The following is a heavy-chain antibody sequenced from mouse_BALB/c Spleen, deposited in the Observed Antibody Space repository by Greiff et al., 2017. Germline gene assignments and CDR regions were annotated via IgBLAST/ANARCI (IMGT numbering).Heavy chain of an antibody. CDR3: ARGDYYGNRFAY. Sequence: QLQQSGAELMKPGASVKISCKATGYTFSSYWIEWVKQRPGHGLEWIGEILPGSGSTNYNEKFKGKATFTADTSSNTAYMQLSSLTSEDSAVYYCARGDYYGNRFAYWGQGTLVTVSA. D-gene: IGHD2-1*01. CDR1: GYTFSSYW. J-gene: IGHJ3*01. CDR2: ILPGSGST. V-gene: IGHV1-9*01.